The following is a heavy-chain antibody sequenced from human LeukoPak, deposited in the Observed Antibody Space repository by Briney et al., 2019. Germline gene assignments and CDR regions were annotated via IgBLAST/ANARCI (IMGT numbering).Heavy chain of an antibody. CDR1: GGSISSYY. V-gene: IGHV4-59*08. Sequence: PSETLSLTCTVSGGSISSYYWSWIRQPPGNGLEWIGYIYYSGSTNYNPSLKSRVTISVDTSKNQFSLTLSSVTAADTAVYYCARLSKQLTAGDPFDIWGQGTVVTFSS. CDR3: ARLSKQLTAGDPFDI. D-gene: IGHD6-13*01. J-gene: IGHJ3*02. CDR2: IYYSGST.